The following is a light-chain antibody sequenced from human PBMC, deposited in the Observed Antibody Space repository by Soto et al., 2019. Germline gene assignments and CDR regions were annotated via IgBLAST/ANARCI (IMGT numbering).Light chain of an antibody. V-gene: IGLV2-14*01. CDR3: SSYTSRSTLV. J-gene: IGLJ2*01. CDR2: DVS. CDR1: SSDVGGYNY. Sequence: QSVLTQPASVSGSPGQSITISCTGTSSDVGGYNYVSWYQQHPGKAPKLMIYDVSKRPSGVSNRFSGSKSGNTASLTISGLQAEDEADYYCSSYTSRSTLVFGGGTKLTVL.